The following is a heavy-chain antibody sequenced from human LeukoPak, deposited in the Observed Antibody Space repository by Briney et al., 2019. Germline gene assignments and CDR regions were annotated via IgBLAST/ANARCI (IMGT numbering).Heavy chain of an antibody. J-gene: IGHJ6*03. D-gene: IGHD1-7*01. V-gene: IGHV1-2*02. CDR2: INPNSGGT. CDR3: ARVPTGTGYYYYYMDV. Sequence: GASVKVSCKASGYTFTGYYMHWVRQAPGQGLEWMGWINPNSGGTNYAQKFQGRVTMTRDTSISTAYMELSRLRSDDTAVYYCARVPTGTGYYYYYMDVWGKGTTVTVSS. CDR1: GYTFTGYY.